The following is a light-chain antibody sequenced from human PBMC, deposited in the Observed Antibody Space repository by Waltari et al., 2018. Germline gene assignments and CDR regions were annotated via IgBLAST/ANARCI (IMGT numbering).Light chain of an antibody. Sequence: DIQITQSPSSLPASVVDRGTTTCRARQSIRSYLNWYQQKPGNAPKLLIYAASSVQSGVPSSFRGSGSGTDFTLTITSLQPEDFAAYYCQHSYSTPGTFGQGTKVEIK. CDR1: QSIRSY. CDR3: QHSYSTPGT. V-gene: IGKV1-39*01. CDR2: AAS. J-gene: IGKJ1*01.